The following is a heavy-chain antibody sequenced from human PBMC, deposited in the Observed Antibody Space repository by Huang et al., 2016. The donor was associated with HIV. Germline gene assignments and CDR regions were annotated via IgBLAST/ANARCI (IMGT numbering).Heavy chain of an antibody. CDR1: GYKFSSYW. D-gene: IGHD3-3*01. J-gene: IGHJ2*01. CDR2: SYPGDSNV. V-gene: IGHV5-51*01. CDR3: ARRTGSSDCWSSDYRYYWYVDT. Sequence: EVQLVHSGMEVKKPGESLRISCRASGYKFSSYWIAWVRNRSGKGLEFMGFSYPGDSNVKSSPSFAGQVLISVDQSISTAYLQWGSLTAPDTATYYCARRTGSSDCWSSDYRYYWYVDTWGRGTLVSV.